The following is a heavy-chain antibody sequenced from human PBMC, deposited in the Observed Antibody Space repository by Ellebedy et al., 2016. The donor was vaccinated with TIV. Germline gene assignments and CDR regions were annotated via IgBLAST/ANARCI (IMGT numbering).Heavy chain of an antibody. Sequence: MPSETLSLTCTVSGGSISTSFYYWGWIRQPPGKGLEWIGIAYYRGTTYYTPSLKSRVTLSVDTSKNQFPLKLHSVTAADTGFYFCARRRESPDPFDIWGPGTLVTVSS. CDR3: ARRRESPDPFDI. CDR2: AYYRGTT. D-gene: IGHD2/OR15-2a*01. J-gene: IGHJ3*02. CDR1: GGSISTSFYY. V-gene: IGHV4-39*01.